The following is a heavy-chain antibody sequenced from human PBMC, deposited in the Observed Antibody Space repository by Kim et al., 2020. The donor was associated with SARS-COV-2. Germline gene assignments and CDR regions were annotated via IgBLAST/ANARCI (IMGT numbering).Heavy chain of an antibody. J-gene: IGHJ4*02. CDR1: GFTFTDAW. CDR3: ATSDIRDY. Sequence: GSLRLSCAASGFTFTDAWMAWVCQAPGKGLEWVGRIKSQTNGGTTDYAAPVKGRFTISRDDSKTTLYLQMNTLKTEDTAVYFCATSDIRDYWGQGTLVTVSS. V-gene: IGHV3-15*01. D-gene: IGHD2-15*01. CDR2: IKSQTNGGTT.